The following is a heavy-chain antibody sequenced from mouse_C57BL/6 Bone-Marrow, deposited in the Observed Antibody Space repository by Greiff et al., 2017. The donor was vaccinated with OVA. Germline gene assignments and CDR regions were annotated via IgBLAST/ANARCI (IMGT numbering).Heavy chain of an antibody. CDR3: ARSRLITTVVAPPYFDV. Sequence: QVQLQQPGAELVRPGSSVKLSCKASGYTFTSYWMHWVKQRPIQGLEWIGNIDPSDSETHYNQQFKDKATLTVDKSSSTAYMQLSSLTSEDSAVYYCARSRLITTVVAPPYFDVWGTGTTVTVSS. J-gene: IGHJ1*03. D-gene: IGHD1-1*01. CDR2: IDPSDSET. V-gene: IGHV1-52*01. CDR1: GYTFTSYW.